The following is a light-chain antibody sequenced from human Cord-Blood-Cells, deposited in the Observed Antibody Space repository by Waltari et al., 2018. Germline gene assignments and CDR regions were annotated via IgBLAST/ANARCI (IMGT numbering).Light chain of an antibody. V-gene: IGKV1-33*01. CDR1: QDISNY. Sequence: DIQMTQSPSPLSASVRDRVTITCQASQDISNYLNWYQQKPGKDPKLLIYEASNLETGVPSRFSGSGSGTDFTFTISSLQPEDIATYYCQQYDNLPLTFGGGTKVEIK. CDR3: QQYDNLPLT. CDR2: EAS. J-gene: IGKJ4*01.